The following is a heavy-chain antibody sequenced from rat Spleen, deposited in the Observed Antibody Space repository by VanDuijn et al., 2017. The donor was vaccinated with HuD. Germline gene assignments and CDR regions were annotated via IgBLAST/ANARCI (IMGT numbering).Heavy chain of an antibody. CDR3: ARHGDYYSRGDY. CDR1: GFTFSNYG. J-gene: IGHJ2*01. V-gene: IGHV5-29*01. Sequence: EVQLVESGGGLVQPGRSLKLSCAASGFTFSNYGMAWVRQAPTKGQEWVATISYDGSSTYYRDSVKGRVTISRDNAKGTLYLQMDSLRSEDTATYYCARHGDYYSRGDYWGQGVMVTVSS. D-gene: IGHD1-2*01. CDR2: ISYDGSST.